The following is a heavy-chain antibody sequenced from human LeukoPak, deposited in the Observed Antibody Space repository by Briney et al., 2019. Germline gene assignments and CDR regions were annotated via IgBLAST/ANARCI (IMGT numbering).Heavy chain of an antibody. CDR2: IYYSGST. Sequence: SETLSLTCTVSGGSISGSSYYWGWIRQPPGKGLEWIGSIYYSGSTYYNPSLKGRVTISVDTSKNQFSLKLSSVTAADTAVYYCARQASFSPLDDWGQGTLVTVSS. J-gene: IGHJ4*02. CDR1: GGSISGSSYY. CDR3: ARQASFSPLDD. D-gene: IGHD3-3*01. V-gene: IGHV4-39*01.